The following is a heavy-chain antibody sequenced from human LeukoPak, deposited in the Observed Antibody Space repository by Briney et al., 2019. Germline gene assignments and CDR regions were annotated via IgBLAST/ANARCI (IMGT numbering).Heavy chain of an antibody. Sequence: GGSLRLSCTVSGFTVSSNSMSWVRQAPGKGLEWVSFIYSDNTHYSDPVKGRFTISRDNSKNTLYLQMGSLRAEDMAVYYCASSVAGTRGRYYFDYWGQGTLVTVSS. CDR2: IYSDNT. CDR1: GFTVSSNS. V-gene: IGHV3-66*03. J-gene: IGHJ4*02. D-gene: IGHD6-19*01. CDR3: ASSVAGTRGRYYFDY.